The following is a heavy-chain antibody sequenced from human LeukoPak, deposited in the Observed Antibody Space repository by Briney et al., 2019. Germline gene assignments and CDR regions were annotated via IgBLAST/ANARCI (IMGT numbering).Heavy chain of an antibody. CDR1: GGSISSGSYY. V-gene: IGHV4-61*02. CDR2: IYTSGST. Sequence: SETLSLTCTVSGGSISSGSYYWSWIRQPAGKGLEWIGRIYTSGSTNYNPSLKSRVTMSVDTSKNQFSLKLSSVTAADTAVYYCARADVPDFWSGYYLGAFDIWGQGTMVTVSS. D-gene: IGHD3-3*01. J-gene: IGHJ3*02. CDR3: ARADVPDFWSGYYLGAFDI.